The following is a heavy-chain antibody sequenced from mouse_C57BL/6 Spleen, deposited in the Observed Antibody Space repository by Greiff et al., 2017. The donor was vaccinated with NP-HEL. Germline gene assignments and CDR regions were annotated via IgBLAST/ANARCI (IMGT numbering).Heavy chain of an antibody. CDR1: GYTFTDYE. Sequence: QVQLQQSGAELVRPGASVTLSCKASGYTFTDYEMHWVKQTPVHGLEWIGAIDPETGGTAYNQKFKGKAILTADKSSSTAYMELRSLTSEDSAVYYCTRPSIYYYGSREGYYAMDYWGQGTSVTVSS. D-gene: IGHD1-1*01. CDR2: IDPETGGT. CDR3: TRPSIYYYGSREGYYAMDY. J-gene: IGHJ4*01. V-gene: IGHV1-15*01.